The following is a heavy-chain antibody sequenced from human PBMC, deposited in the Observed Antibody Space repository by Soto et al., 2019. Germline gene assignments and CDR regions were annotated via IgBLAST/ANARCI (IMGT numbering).Heavy chain of an antibody. CDR2: INHSGST. CDR3: ARARIASHYYCYGMDL. V-gene: IGHV4-34*01. D-gene: IGHD6-13*01. J-gene: IGHJ6*02. CDR1: GGSFSGYY. Sequence: SETLARTCAVYGGSFSGYYWSWIRQPPGKVLEWIGEINHSGSTNSNPSLKSRVTISVDTYKNQFSLKLSSVTAAATAVYYCARARIASHYYCYGMDLCGQGPTFT.